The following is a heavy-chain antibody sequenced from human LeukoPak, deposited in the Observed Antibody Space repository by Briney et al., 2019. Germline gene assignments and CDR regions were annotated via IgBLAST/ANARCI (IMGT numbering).Heavy chain of an antibody. D-gene: IGHD6-13*01. CDR1: GGSITRYY. Sequence: TSETLSLTCTVSGGSITRYYWSWIRQPPGKGLEWIGYIYYSGSTDYNPSLKSRVTISVDTSKNKFSLKLSSVTAADTAVYYCASMLCSSWQLGHWGQGTLVTVSS. J-gene: IGHJ4*02. CDR3: ASMLCSSWQLGH. CDR2: IYYSGST. V-gene: IGHV4-59*08.